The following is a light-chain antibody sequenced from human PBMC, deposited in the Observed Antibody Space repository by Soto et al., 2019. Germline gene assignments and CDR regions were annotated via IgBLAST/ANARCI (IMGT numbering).Light chain of an antibody. CDR2: GAS. Sequence: EIVMTQSPATLSVSPGERATLSCRASQSVNIYLAWYQQTPGQAPRLLXFGASSRANGIPARFSGSGSGTELNLTISSLQSEDFAVYFCQQYDDWLRLTFGGGTKVDIK. CDR3: QQYDDWLRLT. CDR1: QSVNIY. J-gene: IGKJ4*01. V-gene: IGKV3D-15*01.